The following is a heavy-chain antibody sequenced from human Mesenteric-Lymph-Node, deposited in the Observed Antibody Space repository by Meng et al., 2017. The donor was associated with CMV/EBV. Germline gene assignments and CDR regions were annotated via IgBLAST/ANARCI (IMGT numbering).Heavy chain of an antibody. D-gene: IGHD2-2*02. CDR2: IYYSGST. CDR1: SSSYY. J-gene: IGHJ5*02. Sequence: SSSYYWGWIRQPPGKGLEWIGSIYYSGSTYYNPSLKSRVTISVDTSKNQFSLKLSSVTAADTAVYYCARGTGYCSSTSCYTVTWFDPWGQGTLVTVSS. V-gene: IGHV4-39*01. CDR3: ARGTGYCSSTSCYTVTWFDP.